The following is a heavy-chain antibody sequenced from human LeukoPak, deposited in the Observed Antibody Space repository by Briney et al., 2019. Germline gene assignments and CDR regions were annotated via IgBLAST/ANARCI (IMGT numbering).Heavy chain of an antibody. CDR3: ARSTLYCSSTSCYVSYYYGMDV. Sequence: SVKVSCKASGGTFSSYAISWVRQAPGQGLEWMGGIIPIFGTANYAQKFQGRVTITADKSTSTAYMELSSMRSEDTAVYYCARSTLYCSSTSCYVSYYYGMDVWGKGTTVTVSS. CDR1: GGTFSSYA. CDR2: IIPIFGTA. V-gene: IGHV1-69*06. J-gene: IGHJ6*04. D-gene: IGHD2-2*01.